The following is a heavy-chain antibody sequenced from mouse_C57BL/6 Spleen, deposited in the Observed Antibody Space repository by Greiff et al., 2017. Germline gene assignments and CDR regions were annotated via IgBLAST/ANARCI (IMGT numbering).Heavy chain of an antibody. CDR3: ARPIYDGYYFDY. D-gene: IGHD2-3*01. V-gene: IGHV1-22*01. CDR1: GYTFTDYN. J-gene: IGHJ2*01. CDR2: INPNNGGT. Sequence: EVQLQQSGPELVKPGASVKMSCKASGYTFTDYNMHWVKQSHGKSLEWIGYINPNNGGTSYNQKFKGKATFTVNKSSSTAYMELRSLTSEDSAVYYCARPIYDGYYFDYWGQGTTLTVSS.